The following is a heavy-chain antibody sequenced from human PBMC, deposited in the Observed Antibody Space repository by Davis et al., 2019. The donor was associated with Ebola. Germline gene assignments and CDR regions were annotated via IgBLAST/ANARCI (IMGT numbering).Heavy chain of an antibody. CDR1: GFTFSSYA. V-gene: IGHV3-30-3*01. CDR2: ISYDGSNK. Sequence: GGSLRLSCAASGFTFSSYAMHWVRQAPGKGLEWVAVISYDGSNKYYADSVKGRFTISRDNSKNTLYLQMNSLRAEDTAVYYCAKGQVGATVDYWGQGTLVTVSS. CDR3: AKGQVGATVDY. J-gene: IGHJ4*02. D-gene: IGHD1-26*01.